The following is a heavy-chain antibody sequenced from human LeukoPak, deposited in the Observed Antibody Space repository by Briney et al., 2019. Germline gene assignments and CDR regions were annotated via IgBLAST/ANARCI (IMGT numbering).Heavy chain of an antibody. Sequence: SGTLSLTCAVSGGSISSSYWWSWVRQPPGKGLEWIGGIYHSGSTTYNPSLKSPVTISVDKSRNQFSLNLSSVTAADTAVYYCPRAEVVGAHLRSAYFQHWGQGTLVIVSS. CDR2: IYHSGST. CDR3: PRAEVVGAHLRSAYFQH. V-gene: IGHV4-4*02. D-gene: IGHD1-26*01. J-gene: IGHJ1*01. CDR1: GGSISSSYW.